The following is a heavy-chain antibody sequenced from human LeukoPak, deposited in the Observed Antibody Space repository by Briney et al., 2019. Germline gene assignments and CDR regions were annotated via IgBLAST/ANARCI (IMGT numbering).Heavy chain of an antibody. CDR2: INSDESST. J-gene: IGHJ4*01. V-gene: IGHV3-74*01. Sequence: GGSLRLSCAASGFTFSSYWMYWVRHAPGKGLVWVSRINSDESSTSYADSVKGRFTISGDNAKNTLYLQMNSLRAEDTAVYYCARDGAYSTIFYWGQGTLVTVSS. CDR1: GFTFSSYW. CDR3: ARDGAYSTIFY. D-gene: IGHD3-3*01.